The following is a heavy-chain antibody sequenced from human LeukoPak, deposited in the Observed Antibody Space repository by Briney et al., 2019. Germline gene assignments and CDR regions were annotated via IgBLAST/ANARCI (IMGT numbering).Heavy chain of an antibody. J-gene: IGHJ4*02. V-gene: IGHV3-30*04. D-gene: IGHD2-15*01. CDR2: ISHDGSNK. CDR1: GFTFSSYA. CDR3: AREKVVVAANAFDY. Sequence: GGSLRLSCAASGFTFSSYAMHWVRQAPGKGLEWVAVISHDGSNKYYADPVKGRFTISRDNSKNTLYLQMNSLRAEDTAVYYCAREKVVVAANAFDYWGQGTLVTVSS.